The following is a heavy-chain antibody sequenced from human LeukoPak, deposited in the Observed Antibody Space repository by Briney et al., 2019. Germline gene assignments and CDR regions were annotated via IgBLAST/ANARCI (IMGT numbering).Heavy chain of an antibody. CDR3: ARDLELERDRWNYFES. V-gene: IGHV4-59*01. Sequence: SETLSLTCTVSGGSISSYYWSWIRQPPGKGPEWIGCIHYSGSTKYHPSFKSRVAMSVDTSKNQFSLKLTSVTAADSAVYYCARDLELERDRWNYFESWGQGTLVTVSS. CDR1: GGSISSYY. J-gene: IGHJ4*02. CDR2: IHYSGST. D-gene: IGHD1-1*01.